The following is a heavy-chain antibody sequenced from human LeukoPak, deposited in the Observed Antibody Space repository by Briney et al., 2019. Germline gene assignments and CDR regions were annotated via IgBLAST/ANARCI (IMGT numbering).Heavy chain of an antibody. V-gene: IGHV3-48*01. Sequence: GGSLRLSCAASGFSFSTYSMNWVRQAPGKGEEWVSYIGRSSSPIYYADSVKGRFTISRDNAKNSLYLQMNGLRAEDTAVYYCARGPSSQFRTDYWGQGTLVTVSS. J-gene: IGHJ4*02. CDR3: ARGPSSQFRTDY. CDR1: GFSFSTYS. D-gene: IGHD2-2*01. CDR2: IGRSSSPI.